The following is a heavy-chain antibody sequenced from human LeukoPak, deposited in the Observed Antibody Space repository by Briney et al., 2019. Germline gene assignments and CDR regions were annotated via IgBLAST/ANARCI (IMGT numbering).Heavy chain of an antibody. J-gene: IGHJ4*02. CDR1: GFTFSSYG. Sequence: PGRSLRLSCAASGFTFSSYGMHWVRQAPGKGLEWVAVISYDGSNKYYADSVKGRFTISRDNSKNTLYLQMNSLRAEDTAVYYCASIYDSTDYWGQGTLVTVSS. V-gene: IGHV3-30*03. D-gene: IGHD3-22*01. CDR3: ASIYDSTDY. CDR2: ISYDGSNK.